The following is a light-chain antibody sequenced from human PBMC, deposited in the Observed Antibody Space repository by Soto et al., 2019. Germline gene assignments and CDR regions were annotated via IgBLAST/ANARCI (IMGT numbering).Light chain of an antibody. V-gene: IGLV2-23*01. CDR2: EGT. CDR1: SSDVGGYNL. Sequence: QSALTQPASVSGSPGQSITISCTGTSSDVGGYNLVSWYQQHPGKAPKVMIYEGTKRPSGVSDRFSGSRSGNAASLTISGLQAEDGADYYCCSYARGSSYVFGTGTKVTVL. J-gene: IGLJ1*01. CDR3: CSYARGSSYV.